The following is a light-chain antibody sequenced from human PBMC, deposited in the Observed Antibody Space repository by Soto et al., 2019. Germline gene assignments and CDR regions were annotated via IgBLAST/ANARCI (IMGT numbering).Light chain of an antibody. CDR1: SSDIGAYDH. V-gene: IGLV2-14*01. CDR3: ISYTVSRSYV. J-gene: IGLJ1*01. Sequence: QSALTQPASVSGSPGQSITISCSGTSSDIGAYDHVAWFQRFPGKTPKLVIYSVSNRPSGVSYRFSGSKSGNTASLTISGLQADDEADYYCISYTVSRSYVFGPGTRSPS. CDR2: SVS.